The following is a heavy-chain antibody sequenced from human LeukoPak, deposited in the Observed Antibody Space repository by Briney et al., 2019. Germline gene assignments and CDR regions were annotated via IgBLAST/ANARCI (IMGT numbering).Heavy chain of an antibody. CDR2: ISGSGGST. J-gene: IGHJ4*02. V-gene: IGHV3-23*01. Sequence: QAGGSLRLSCAASGFTFSSYAMSWVRQAPGKGLEWVSAISGSGGSTYYADSVKGRFTISRDNSKNTLYLQMNSLRAEDTAVYYCAKATRGITMIVVVINPFDYWGQGTLVTVSS. CDR1: GFTFSSYA. CDR3: AKATRGITMIVVVINPFDY. D-gene: IGHD3-22*01.